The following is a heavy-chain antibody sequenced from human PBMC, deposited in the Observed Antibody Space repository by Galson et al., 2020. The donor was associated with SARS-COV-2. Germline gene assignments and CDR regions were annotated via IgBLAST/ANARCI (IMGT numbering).Heavy chain of an antibody. CDR3: AKASSILWFGQFRADAFDV. Sequence: SLKISCVASGFTFNNYGMHWVRQAPGRGLEWVAVISYEGSKKSYADSVNGRFTISRDSVKNTLYLQMNSLRPDDTAVYFCAKASSILWFGQFRADAFDVWGQGTMVTVSS. V-gene: IGHV3-30*18. D-gene: IGHD3-10*01. CDR1: GFTFNNYG. CDR2: ISYEGSKK. J-gene: IGHJ3*01.